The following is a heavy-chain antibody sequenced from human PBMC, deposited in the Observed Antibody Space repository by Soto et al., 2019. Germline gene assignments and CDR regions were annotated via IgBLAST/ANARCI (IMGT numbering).Heavy chain of an antibody. CDR3: VRGGGGRLLGR. V-gene: IGHV3-11*06. Sequence: GPMRHPYTGAWFNFGASDGSWLREEPGMGLEWRSYISPASRDPAYADSVKGGFTISRDSANRSLYLQMRSLTTEDKAVYYSVRGGGGRLLGRWGQRTMLTVSS. CDR2: ISPASRDP. J-gene: IGHJ4*02. D-gene: IGHD2-15*01. CDR1: WFNFGASD.